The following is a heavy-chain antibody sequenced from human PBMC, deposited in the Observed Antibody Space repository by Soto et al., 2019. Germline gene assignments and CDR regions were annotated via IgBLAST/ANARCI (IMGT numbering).Heavy chain of an antibody. V-gene: IGHV3-66*01. Sequence: GGSLRLSCAASGFTVSSNYMIWVRQAPGKGLEWVSVIYSGGSTNYAESVKGRFTISRDNSKNTLYLQMNSLRAEDTAVYYCARMGDSSGYSGWFDPWGQGTLVTVSS. D-gene: IGHD3-22*01. CDR2: IYSGGST. J-gene: IGHJ5*02. CDR1: GFTVSSNY. CDR3: ARMGDSSGYSGWFDP.